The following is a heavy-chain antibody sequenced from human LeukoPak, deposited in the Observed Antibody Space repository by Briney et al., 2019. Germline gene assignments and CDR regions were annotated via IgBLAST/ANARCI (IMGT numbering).Heavy chain of an antibody. V-gene: IGHV3-48*04. J-gene: IGHJ4*02. D-gene: IGHD1-26*01. CDR1: GFTFSSYA. Sequence: GGSLRLSCAASGFTFSSYAMSWVRRAPGKGLEWVSYISSSSTTIYYADSVKGRFTISRDNAKNSLFLQMNSLRAEDTAVYYCAREFGSDGGYWGLGTLVTVSS. CDR2: ISSSSTTI. CDR3: AREFGSDGGY.